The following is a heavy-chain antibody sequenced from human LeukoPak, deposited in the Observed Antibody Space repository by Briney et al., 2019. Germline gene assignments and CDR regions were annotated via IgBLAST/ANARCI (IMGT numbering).Heavy chain of an antibody. V-gene: IGHV1-46*01. CDR3: ATNSSSLLLGYMDV. D-gene: IGHD6-6*01. CDR2: IYPSGGTTTT. J-gene: IGHJ6*03. Sequence: ASVKVSCKASGYSFTTYYIHWVRQAPGQGLEWMGTIYPSGGTTTTSDAQKFQGRVTMTRDTSTSTVYMELSSLRFEDTAVYYCATNSSSLLLGYMDVWGKGTTVTVSS. CDR1: GYSFTTYY.